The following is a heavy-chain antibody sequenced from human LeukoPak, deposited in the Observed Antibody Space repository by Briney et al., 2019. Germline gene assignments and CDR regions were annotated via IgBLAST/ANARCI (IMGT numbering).Heavy chain of an antibody. CDR1: GFTFSSYG. D-gene: IGHD3-22*01. J-gene: IGHJ4*02. CDR3: ANSLNLAGYYSYFDY. Sequence: GGSLRLSCAASGFTFSSYGMNWVRQAPGKGLEWVSTISGSSSSTYYSDSVKGRFTISRDNSKNTLYLQMNSLRADDTAVYYCANSLNLAGYYSYFDYWGQGTLVTVSS. V-gene: IGHV3-23*01. CDR2: ISGSSSST.